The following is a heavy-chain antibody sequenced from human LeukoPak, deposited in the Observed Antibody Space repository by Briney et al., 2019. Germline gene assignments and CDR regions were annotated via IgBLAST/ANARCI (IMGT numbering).Heavy chain of an antibody. CDR1: GGSISSGGYS. D-gene: IGHD2-15*01. Sequence: SETLSLTCTVSGGSISSGGYSWSWIRQHPGKGLEWIGYIYYSGSTYYNPSLKSRVTISVDTSKNQFSLKLSSVTAADTAVYYCARGGWQLLLDRGGAPRQYFQHWGQGTLVTVSS. J-gene: IGHJ1*01. CDR2: IYYSGST. CDR3: ARGGWQLLLDRGGAPRQYFQH. V-gene: IGHV4-31*03.